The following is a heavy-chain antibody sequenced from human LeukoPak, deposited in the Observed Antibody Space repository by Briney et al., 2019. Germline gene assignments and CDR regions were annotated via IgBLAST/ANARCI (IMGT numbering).Heavy chain of an antibody. CDR2: ISSSSSYI. V-gene: IGHV3-21*01. D-gene: IGHD5-12*01. CDR3: AREPTKYSGYVY. J-gene: IGHJ4*02. Sequence: GGSLRLSCAASGFTFSSYAMSWVRQAPGKGLEWVSSISSSSSYIYYADSVKGRFTISRDNAKNSLYLQMNSLRAEDTAVYYCAREPTKYSGYVYWGQGTLVTVSS. CDR1: GFTFSSYA.